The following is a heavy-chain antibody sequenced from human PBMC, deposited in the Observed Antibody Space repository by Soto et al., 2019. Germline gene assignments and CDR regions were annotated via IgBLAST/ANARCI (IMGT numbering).Heavy chain of an antibody. CDR2: ISSSSSTI. Sequence: EVQLVESGGGLVQPGGSLRLSCAASGFTFSSYSMNWVRRAPGKGLEWVSYISSSSSTIYYADSVKGRFTISKDNAMNSRYLQVNSLRAEDTAVYYCARDGSIWSIPYYYYYYGMDVWGQGTTVTVSS. V-gene: IGHV3-48*01. J-gene: IGHJ6*02. D-gene: IGHD6-13*01. CDR3: ARDGSIWSIPYYYYYYGMDV. CDR1: GFTFSSYS.